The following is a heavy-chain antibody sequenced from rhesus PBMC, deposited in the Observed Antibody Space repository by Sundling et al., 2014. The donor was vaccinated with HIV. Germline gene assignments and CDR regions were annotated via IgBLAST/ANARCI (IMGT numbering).Heavy chain of an antibody. V-gene: IGHV4S10*01. CDR1: GASISRYW. Sequence: QVQLQESGPGLVKPSETLSLTCTVSGASISRYWWSWIRQPPGKGLEWIGYIYGSSTSTNNNPSLKSRVTISKDTSKNQFSLKLTSLTAADTAVYYCAMPLVIDFDYWGQGVVVTVSS. CDR3: AMPLVIDFDY. J-gene: IGHJ4*01. CDR2: IYGSSTST.